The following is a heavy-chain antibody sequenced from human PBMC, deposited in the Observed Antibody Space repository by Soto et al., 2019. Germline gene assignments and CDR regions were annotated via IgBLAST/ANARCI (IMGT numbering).Heavy chain of an antibody. Sequence: QVQLVQSGAEVKKPGASVKVSCKASGYTFTDYYMHWVRQAPGQRLEWMGWINPNSGTTNYAQKFQGWVTMTRDTSITTVYMAVSRLRSDDTAVYYCARVPRGVYYGMDVGGQGTTVTVSS. CDR3: ARVPRGVYYGMDV. J-gene: IGHJ6*02. CDR1: GYTFTDYY. V-gene: IGHV1-2*04. CDR2: INPNSGTT. D-gene: IGHD3-10*01.